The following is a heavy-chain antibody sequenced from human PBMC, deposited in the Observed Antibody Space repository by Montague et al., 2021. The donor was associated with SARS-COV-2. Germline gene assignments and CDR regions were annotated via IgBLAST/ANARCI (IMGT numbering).Heavy chain of an antibody. J-gene: IGHJ4*02. V-gene: IGHV4-30-2*04. Sequence: RVTMSVDTSKKQFSLRLSPVTAADTAVYYCARDVVAVPGTFDYWGQGTLVTVSS. D-gene: IGHD6-13*01. CDR3: ARDVVAVPGTFDY.